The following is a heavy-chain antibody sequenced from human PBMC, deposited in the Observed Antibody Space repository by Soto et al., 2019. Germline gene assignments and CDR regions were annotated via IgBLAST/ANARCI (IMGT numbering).Heavy chain of an antibody. V-gene: IGHV4-31*03. CDR2: IYYSGST. CDR3: ARAHKGIVVVPAANGFDP. Sequence: QVQLQESGPGLVKPSQTLSLTCTVSGGSISSGGYYWSWIRQHPGKGLEWIGYIYYSGSTYYNPSLKSRVTISVDTSKNQFSLKLSSVTAADTAVYYCARAHKGIVVVPAANGFDPWGQGTLVTVSS. J-gene: IGHJ5*02. D-gene: IGHD2-2*01. CDR1: GGSISSGGYY.